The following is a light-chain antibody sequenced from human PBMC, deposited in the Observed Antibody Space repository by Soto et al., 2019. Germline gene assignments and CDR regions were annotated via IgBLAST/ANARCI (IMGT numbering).Light chain of an antibody. J-gene: IGKJ2*01. Sequence: EIVMTQSPATLSVSPGERATLSCRASESVRSKLAWYQQKPGQAPRLLIYDASTRAAGIPARFSGSGSGTEFTLTISSLQSEDFAVYYCQHYDKRYTFGQGTKVDIK. CDR3: QHYDKRYT. V-gene: IGKV3-15*01. CDR1: ESVRSK. CDR2: DAS.